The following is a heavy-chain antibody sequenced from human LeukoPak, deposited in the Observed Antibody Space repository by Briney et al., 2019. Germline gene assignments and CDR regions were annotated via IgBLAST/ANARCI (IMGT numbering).Heavy chain of an antibody. J-gene: IGHJ4*02. V-gene: IGHV4-61*02. CDR1: GGSISSGSYY. CDR2: IYTSGST. CDR3: ARASYSYDVNGWVPFDY. Sequence: SQTLSLTCTVSGGSISSGSYYWSWIRQPAGKGLEWIGRIYTSGSTNYNPSLKSRVTISGDTSKNQFSLRLSSVTAADTAVYYCARASYSYDVNGWVPFDYWGQGTLVTVSS. D-gene: IGHD3-22*01.